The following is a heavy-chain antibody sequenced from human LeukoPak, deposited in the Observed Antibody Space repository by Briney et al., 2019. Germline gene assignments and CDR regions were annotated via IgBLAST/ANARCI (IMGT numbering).Heavy chain of an antibody. CDR1: GGSVSSYY. J-gene: IGHJ3*02. D-gene: IGHD4-11*01. CDR3: ARHDDYSRAFDI. V-gene: IGHV4-59*08. Sequence: PSETLSLTCTVSGGSVSSYYWSWVRQPPGKGLEWIGYLHYSGSTDYNPSLKSRATTSVDTSNNQFSLRLNSVTAADTAVYFCARHDDYSRAFDIWGQGTMITVSS. CDR2: LHYSGST.